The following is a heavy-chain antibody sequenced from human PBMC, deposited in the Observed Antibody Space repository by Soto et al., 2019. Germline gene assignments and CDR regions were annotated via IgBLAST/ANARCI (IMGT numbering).Heavy chain of an antibody. J-gene: IGHJ4*02. V-gene: IGHV1-69*04. CDR3: ARDKWDYYDSSGYPYFDY. Sequence: GASVKVSCKASGGTFSSYTISWVRQAPGQGLEWMGRIIPILGIANYAQKFQGRVTITADKSTSTAYMELSSLRSEDTAVYYCARDKWDYYDSSGYPYFDYWGQGTLVTVSS. CDR1: GGTFSSYT. D-gene: IGHD3-22*01. CDR2: IIPILGIA.